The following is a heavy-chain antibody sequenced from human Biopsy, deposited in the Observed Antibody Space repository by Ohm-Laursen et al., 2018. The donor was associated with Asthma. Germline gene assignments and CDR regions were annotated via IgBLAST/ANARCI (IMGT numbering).Heavy chain of an antibody. CDR2: IMTVFGTT. J-gene: IGHJ6*02. D-gene: IGHD6-19*01. CDR1: GGPFSNFA. CDR3: ARCQVGYSSGWSLLLKKIYYSGMDV. V-gene: IGHV1-69*01. Sequence: SSVKVSCKAPGGPFSNFAISWVRQAPGQGLEWLGGIMTVFGTTNYAQKFQGRVTITADESTSTAYMEVTSLRSEDTAIYYCARCQVGYSSGWSLLLKKIYYSGMDVWGQGTAVTVSS.